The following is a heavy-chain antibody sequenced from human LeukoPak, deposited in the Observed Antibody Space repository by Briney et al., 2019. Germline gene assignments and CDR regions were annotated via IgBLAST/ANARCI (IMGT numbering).Heavy chain of an antibody. CDR2: ISPIFGSS. V-gene: IGHV1-69*01. Sequence: SVKVSCKASGGTFNNYAINWVRQAPGQGLEWMGGISPIFGSSNYAQKFQGRVTITADESTTTAYMELSSLRSEDTAVYYCATLSSGWGQGTLVTVSS. CDR1: GGTFNNYA. CDR3: ATLSSG. D-gene: IGHD6-19*01. J-gene: IGHJ4*02.